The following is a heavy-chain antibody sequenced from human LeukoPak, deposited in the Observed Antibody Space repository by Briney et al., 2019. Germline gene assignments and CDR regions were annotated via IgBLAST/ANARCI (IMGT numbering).Heavy chain of an antibody. Sequence: PSETLSLTCTVSGGSISSHYWSWVRQPPGKGLERIGYIYDSGSTNYNPSLKSRVTISVDTSKNQFSLKLSSVTAADTAVYYCARLVAYCSSTSCSDYWGQGTLVTVSS. D-gene: IGHD2-2*01. J-gene: IGHJ4*02. CDR2: IYDSGST. CDR1: GGSISSHY. CDR3: ARLVAYCSSTSCSDY. V-gene: IGHV4-59*11.